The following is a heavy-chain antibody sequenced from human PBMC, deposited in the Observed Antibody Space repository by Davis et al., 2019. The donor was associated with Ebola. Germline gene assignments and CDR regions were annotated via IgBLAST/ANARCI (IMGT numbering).Heavy chain of an antibody. CDR3: ARRGQFDGDYGYYLDM. CDR2: IYSGNT. Sequence: PSETLSLTRTVSGDSMTPYYWSWIRQPPGKGLEWIGFIYSGNTNYNSSLRSRVTMSTDTSKNQFSLILTSVTPADTAIYYCARRGQFDGDYGYYLDMWGHGTLVTVSS. J-gene: IGHJ4*01. D-gene: IGHD4-17*01. V-gene: IGHV4-4*09. CDR1: GDSMTPYY.